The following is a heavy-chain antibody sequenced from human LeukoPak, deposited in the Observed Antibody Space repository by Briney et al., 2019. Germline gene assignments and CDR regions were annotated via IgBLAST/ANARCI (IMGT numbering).Heavy chain of an antibody. J-gene: IGHJ4*02. CDR3: AKGSGLYGSGDYFDY. CDR2: ISSSGGST. CDR1: GFTFSSYA. V-gene: IGHV3-23*01. Sequence: PGGSLRLSCAASGFTFSSYAMSWLRQAPGKGLEWVSAISSSGGSTYYADSVKGRFTISRDNSKNTLYLQMNSLRAEDTAVYYCAKGSGLYGSGDYFDYWGQGTLVTVSS. D-gene: IGHD3-10*01.